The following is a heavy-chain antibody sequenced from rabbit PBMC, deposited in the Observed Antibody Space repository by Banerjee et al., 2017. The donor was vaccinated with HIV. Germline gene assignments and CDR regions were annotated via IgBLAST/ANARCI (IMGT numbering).Heavy chain of an antibody. CDR2: IYTGSGST. D-gene: IGHD2-1*01. CDR1: GFDFSNNA. CDR3: ARDIYGGDSLFNL. Sequence: QSLEESGGDLVKPGASLTLTCTASGFDFSNNAMCWVRQAPGKGLEWIGCIYTGSGSTYYASWAKGRFTISKTSSTTVTLQMTSLTAADTATYFCARDIYGGDSLFNLWGPGTLVTVS. V-gene: IGHV1S40*01. J-gene: IGHJ4*01.